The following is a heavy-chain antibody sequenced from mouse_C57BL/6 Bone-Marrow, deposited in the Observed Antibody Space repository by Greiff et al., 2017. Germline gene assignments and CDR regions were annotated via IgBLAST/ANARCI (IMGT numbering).Heavy chain of an antibody. J-gene: IGHJ3*01. Sequence: VQLQQPGAELVMPGASVKLSCKASGYTFTSYWMHWVKQRPGQGLEWIGEIDPSDSYTNYNQKFKGKSTLTVDKSSSTAYMPLSSLTSEDSAVYYCAREGSSPWFAYWGQGTLVTVSA. D-gene: IGHD1-1*01. CDR3: AREGSSPWFAY. V-gene: IGHV1-69*01. CDR2: IDPSDSYT. CDR1: GYTFTSYW.